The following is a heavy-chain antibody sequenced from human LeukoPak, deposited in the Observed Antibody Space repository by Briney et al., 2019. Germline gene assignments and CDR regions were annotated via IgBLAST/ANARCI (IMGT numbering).Heavy chain of an antibody. CDR1: GYSISSDYY. CDR3: ARSGTGLLRYYFDY. J-gene: IGHJ4*02. CDR2: LYHSGST. V-gene: IGHV4-38-2*02. D-gene: IGHD3-22*01. Sequence: SETLSLTCTVSGYSISSDYYWGWIRQPPGKGLEWIGSLYHSGSTYYNPSLKSRVTISVDTSKNQFSLKLSSVTAADAALYYCARSGTGLLRYYFDYWGQGTLITVSS.